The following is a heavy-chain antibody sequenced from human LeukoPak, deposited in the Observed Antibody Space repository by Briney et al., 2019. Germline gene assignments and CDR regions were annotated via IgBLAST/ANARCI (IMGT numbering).Heavy chain of an antibody. CDR1: GFTVSSNY. Sequence: PGGSLRLSCAASGFTVSSNYMSWVRQAPGKGLEWVSVIYSGGSTYYADSVKGRFTISRDNSKSTLYIQMNSLRAEDTAVYYCARGFLRRRRQYCSGGSCQGDYYYYMDVWGKGTTVTISS. CDR3: ARGFLRRRRQYCSGGSCQGDYYYYMDV. J-gene: IGHJ6*03. CDR2: IYSGGST. V-gene: IGHV3-53*01. D-gene: IGHD2-15*01.